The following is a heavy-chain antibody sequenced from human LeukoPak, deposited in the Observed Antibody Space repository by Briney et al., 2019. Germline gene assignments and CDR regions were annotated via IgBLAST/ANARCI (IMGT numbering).Heavy chain of an antibody. CDR2: IYSGGST. J-gene: IGHJ4*02. Sequence: GGSLRLSCAASGFTVSSNYMSWVRQAPGKGLEWVSVIYSGGSTYYADSVKGRFTISRDNSKNTLYLQMNSLRAEDTAVYYCGRSPSIAAADYWGQGTLVTVSS. V-gene: IGHV3-53*01. D-gene: IGHD6-13*01. CDR1: GFTVSSNY. CDR3: GRSPSIAAADY.